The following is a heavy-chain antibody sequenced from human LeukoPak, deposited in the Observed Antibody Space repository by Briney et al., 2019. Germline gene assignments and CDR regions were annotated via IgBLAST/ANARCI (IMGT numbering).Heavy chain of an antibody. J-gene: IGHJ4*02. CDR3: AGGGSGSYNY. D-gene: IGHD1-26*01. Sequence: SQTLSLTFTVSGGSISSGGYYWSWIRQPPGKGLEWIGYIYHSGSTYYNPSLKSRVTISVDRSKNQFSLKLSSVTAADTAVYYCAGGGSGSYNYWGQGTLVTVSS. CDR2: IYHSGST. CDR1: GGSISSGGYY. V-gene: IGHV4-30-2*01.